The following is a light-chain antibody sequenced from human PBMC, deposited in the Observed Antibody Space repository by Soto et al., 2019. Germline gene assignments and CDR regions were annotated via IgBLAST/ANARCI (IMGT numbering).Light chain of an antibody. CDR1: SSNIGARFD. J-gene: IGLJ3*02. V-gene: IGLV1-40*01. CDR3: QSYDISLSAWV. Sequence: QSVLTQPPSVSGAPGQRVIVSCSGSSSNIGARFDVHWYQQLPGAAPKLLIYANNNRPSGVPDRFSGSKSGTSASLAITGLQAEDEADYHCQSYDISLSAWVFGGGTKLTVL. CDR2: ANN.